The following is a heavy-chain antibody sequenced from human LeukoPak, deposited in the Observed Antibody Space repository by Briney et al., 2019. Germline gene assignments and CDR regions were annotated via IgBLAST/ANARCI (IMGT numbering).Heavy chain of an antibody. D-gene: IGHD6-19*01. V-gene: IGHV3-21*01. CDR1: GFTFSSYS. CDR3: AREPGIAVAGGVSDY. CDR2: ISSSSSYI. Sequence: GGSLRLSCAASGFTFSSYSMNWVRQAPGKGLEWVSSISSSSSYIYYADSVKGRFTISRDNAKNSLYLQMNSLRAGDTAVYYCAREPGIAVAGGVSDYWGQGTLVTVSS. J-gene: IGHJ4*02.